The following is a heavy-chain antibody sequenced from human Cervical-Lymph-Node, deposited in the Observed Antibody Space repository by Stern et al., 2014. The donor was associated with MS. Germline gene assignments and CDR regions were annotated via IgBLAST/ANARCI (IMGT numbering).Heavy chain of an antibody. CDR2: IHSTGST. CDR1: GGSISSRDYY. Sequence: QVQLQESGPRLVKPSQTLSLTCTVSGGSISSRDYYWSWIRPHPEKGLDWVGYIHSTGSTYYNPYLKSRFTISIDTSNTQSSLKLSSVTAADTAIYYCARSQNGRLLHYSFDSWGQGTLVTVSS. CDR3: ARSQNGRLLHYSFDS. D-gene: IGHD2-15*01. V-gene: IGHV4-31*03. J-gene: IGHJ4*02.